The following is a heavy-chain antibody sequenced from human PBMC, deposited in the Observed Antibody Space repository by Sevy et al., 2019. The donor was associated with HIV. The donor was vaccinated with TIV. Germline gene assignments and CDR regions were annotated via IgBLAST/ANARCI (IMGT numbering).Heavy chain of an antibody. CDR2: ISSSSSYI. V-gene: IGHV3-21*01. D-gene: IGHD3-10*01. CDR1: GFTFSSYS. Sequence: GGSLRFSCAASGFTFSSYSMNWVRQAPGKGLEWVSSISSSSSYIYYADSVKGRFTISRDNAKNSLYLQMNSLRAEDTAVYYCARPETYYYGSGRPNDAFDIRGQGTMVTVSS. J-gene: IGHJ3*02. CDR3: ARPETYYYGSGRPNDAFDI.